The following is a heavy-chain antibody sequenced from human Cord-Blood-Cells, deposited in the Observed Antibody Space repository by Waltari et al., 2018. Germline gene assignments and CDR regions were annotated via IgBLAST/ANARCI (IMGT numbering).Heavy chain of an antibody. D-gene: IGHD3-16*01. Sequence: QVQLQESGPGLVKPSETLSLTCTVSGGSISSYYWSWIRQPPGKGLEWIGYIYYSGSTNYNPSLKSRVTISVDTSKNQFSLKLSSVTAADTAVYYCAAGDQGYFDLWGRGTLVTVSS. CDR2: IYYSGST. CDR3: AAGDQGYFDL. V-gene: IGHV4-59*01. J-gene: IGHJ2*01. CDR1: GGSISSYY.